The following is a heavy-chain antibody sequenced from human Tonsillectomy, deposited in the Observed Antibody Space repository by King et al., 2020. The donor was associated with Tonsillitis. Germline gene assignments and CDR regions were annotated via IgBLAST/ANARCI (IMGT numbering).Heavy chain of an antibody. D-gene: IGHD3-3*01. CDR2: ITPIFGPA. CDR3: ARKRSGYDLGYYYYYMDV. V-gene: IGHV1-69*01. Sequence: VQLVQSGAEVKKPGSSVNVSCKTSGGTFKSYTIHWVRQAPGQGLEWVGGITPIFGPAKYAQKFQDRVTMTADESTSTAYLELSSLTSEDTAVYYCARKRSGYDLGYYYYYMDVWGTGTTVTVSS. CDR1: GGTFKSYT. J-gene: IGHJ6*03.